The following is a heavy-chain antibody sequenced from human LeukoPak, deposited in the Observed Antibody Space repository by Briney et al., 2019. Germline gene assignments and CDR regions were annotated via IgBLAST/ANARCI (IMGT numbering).Heavy chain of an antibody. CDR3: ASQSSGSSTRAPDF. D-gene: IGHD1-26*01. CDR1: GVAFSSFS. CDR2: ISSSSRSK. Sequence: GGSLRLSCETSGVAFSSFSLNWVRQAPGKGLEWLSYISSSSRSKYYADSVKGRFIVSRDNAKNSLYLQMDSLRAEDTALYYCASQSSGSSTRAPDFWGQGTPVTVSS. V-gene: IGHV3-48*04. J-gene: IGHJ4*02.